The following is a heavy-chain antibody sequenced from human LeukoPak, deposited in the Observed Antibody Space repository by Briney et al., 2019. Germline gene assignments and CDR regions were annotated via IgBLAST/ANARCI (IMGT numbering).Heavy chain of an antibody. J-gene: IGHJ6*03. Sequence: ASVKVSCKASGYTFTSYGISWVRQAPGQGLEWMGWISAYNGNTNYAQKLQGRVTMTTDTSTSTAYMELRSLRSDDTAVYYCAREGPTLKDIVVVSAAPLPRRYYMDVWGKGTTVTVSS. D-gene: IGHD2-2*01. CDR3: AREGPTLKDIVVVSAAPLPRRYYMDV. CDR2: ISAYNGNT. V-gene: IGHV1-18*01. CDR1: GYTFTSYG.